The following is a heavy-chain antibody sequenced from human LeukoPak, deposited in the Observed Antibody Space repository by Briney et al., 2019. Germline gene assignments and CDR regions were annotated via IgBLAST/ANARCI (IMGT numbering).Heavy chain of an antibody. CDR1: GFTFSSYA. CDR2: ISGSGGST. V-gene: IGHV3-23*01. Sequence: VGSLRLSCAASGFTFSSYAMSSVRQAPGKGLGWVSGISGSGGSTYYADSVKGRFTISRDNSKNTLYLQMNSLRAEDTAVYFCAKRGVVVRVILVGFHKEAYYFDSWGQGALVTVSS. CDR3: AKRGVVVRVILVGFHKEAYYFDS. D-gene: IGHD3-10*01. J-gene: IGHJ4*02.